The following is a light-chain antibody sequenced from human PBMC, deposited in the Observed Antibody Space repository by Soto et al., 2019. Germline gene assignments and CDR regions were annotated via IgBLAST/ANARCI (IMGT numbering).Light chain of an antibody. CDR2: KAS. CDR1: QSINNW. CDR3: QQYNNYPWT. V-gene: IGKV1-5*03. Sequence: DIQMTQSPSTLSASVGDRVTITCRASQSINNWLAWYQQKPGKAPKVLIYKASSLESGVPSRFSGSGSGTEFTLTISSLQHDDFATYYCQQYNNYPWTCGQGTKVEIK. J-gene: IGKJ1*01.